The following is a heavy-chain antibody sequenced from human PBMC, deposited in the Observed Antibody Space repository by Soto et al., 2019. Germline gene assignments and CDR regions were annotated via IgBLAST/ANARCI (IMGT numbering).Heavy chain of an antibody. J-gene: IGHJ6*03. D-gene: IGHD5-12*01. CDR1: GFTFSSYW. CDR3: ARDSSGYDSYYYYMDV. Sequence: GGSLRLSCAASGFTFSSYWMSWVRQAPGKGLEWVANIKQDGSEKYYVDSVKGRFTISRDNAKNSLYLQMNSLRAEDTAVYYCARDSSGYDSYYYYMDVWGKGTTVTVSS. CDR2: IKQDGSEK. V-gene: IGHV3-7*01.